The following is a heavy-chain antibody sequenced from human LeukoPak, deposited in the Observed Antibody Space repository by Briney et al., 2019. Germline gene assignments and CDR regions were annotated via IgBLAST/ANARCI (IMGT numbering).Heavy chain of an antibody. D-gene: IGHD3-10*01. Sequence: PSETLSLTCTVSGGSISSYYWSWIRRPPGKGLEWIGYIYYSGSTNYNPSLKSRVTISVDTSKNQFSLKLSSVTAADTAVYYCARATVRGVIIGSDAFDIWGQGTMVTVSS. V-gene: IGHV4-59*01. CDR3: ARATVRGVIIGSDAFDI. CDR1: GGSISSYY. J-gene: IGHJ3*02. CDR2: IYYSGST.